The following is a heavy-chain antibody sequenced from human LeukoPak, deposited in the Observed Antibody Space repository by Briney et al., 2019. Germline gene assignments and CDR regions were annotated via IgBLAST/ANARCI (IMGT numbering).Heavy chain of an antibody. CDR3: ARRVVLTRYYYFDY. D-gene: IGHD3-9*01. J-gene: IGHJ4*02. Sequence: GGSLRLSCAAPGFTFSSYAMSWVRQAPGKGLEWVSAITGNGGNTYYADSVKGRFTISRDNSKNTLYLQMNSLGVEDTAVYYCARRVVLTRYYYFDYWGQGTLVIVSS. CDR1: GFTFSSYA. CDR2: ITGNGGNT. V-gene: IGHV3-23*01.